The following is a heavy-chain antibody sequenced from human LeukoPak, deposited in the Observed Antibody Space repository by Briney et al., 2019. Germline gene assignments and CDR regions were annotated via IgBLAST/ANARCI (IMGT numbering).Heavy chain of an antibody. Sequence: GGSLRLSCAASGINFDDYGMSWVRQAPEKGLEWISGINWKGGSTGYADSVKGRFTISRDNAKNSLYLQMNSPRAEDTALYYCARTGGYYYYYYMDVWGKGTTVTVSS. D-gene: IGHD1-1*01. CDR3: ARTGGYYYYYYMDV. CDR2: INWKGGST. CDR1: GINFDDYG. J-gene: IGHJ6*03. V-gene: IGHV3-20*04.